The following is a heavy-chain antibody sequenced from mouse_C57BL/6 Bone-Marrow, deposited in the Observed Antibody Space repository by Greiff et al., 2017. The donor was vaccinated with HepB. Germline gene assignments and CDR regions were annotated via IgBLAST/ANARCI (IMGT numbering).Heavy chain of an antibody. D-gene: IGHD1-1*01. CDR2: ILPGSGST. V-gene: IGHV1-9*01. J-gene: IGHJ3*01. CDR3: ARRGSTTESWFAY. Sequence: VQLQQSGAELMKPGASVKLSCKATGYTFTGYWIEWVKQRPGHGLEWIGEILPGSGSTNYNEKFKGKATFTADTSSNTAYMRLSSLTTEDSAIYYCARRGSTTESWFAYWGQGTLVTVSA. CDR1: GYTFTGYW.